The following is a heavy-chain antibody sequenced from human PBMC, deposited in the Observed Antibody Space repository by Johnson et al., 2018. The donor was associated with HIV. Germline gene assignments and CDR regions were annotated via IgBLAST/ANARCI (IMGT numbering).Heavy chain of an antibody. V-gene: IGHV3-30*02. CDR2: IRYDGSNK. J-gene: IGHJ3*01. Sequence: QMQLVESGGGVVQPGGSLRLSCAASGFTFSSYGMHWVRQAPGKGLEWVAFIRYDGSNKYYADSVKGRFTISRDNSKNTLSLQMNTLRAEDTAVYYCAKEMYYFNSGNHFDAFHVWGQGTMVTVSS. D-gene: IGHD3-10*01. CDR3: AKEMYYFNSGNHFDAFHV. CDR1: GFTFSSYG.